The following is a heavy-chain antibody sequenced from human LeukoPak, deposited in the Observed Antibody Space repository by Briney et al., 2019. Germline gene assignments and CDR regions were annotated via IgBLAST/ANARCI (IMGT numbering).Heavy chain of an antibody. Sequence: SETLSLTCTVSGGSISSGSYYWSWIRQPAGKGLEWIGRIYTSGSTNYNPSLKSRVTISVDTSKNQFSLKLSSVTAADTAVYYCASGYCGGACQLGGVDMWGQGTMVTVSS. CDR2: IYTSGST. J-gene: IGHJ3*02. CDR1: GGSISSGSYY. D-gene: IGHD2-21*02. V-gene: IGHV4-61*02. CDR3: ASGYCGGACQLGGVDM.